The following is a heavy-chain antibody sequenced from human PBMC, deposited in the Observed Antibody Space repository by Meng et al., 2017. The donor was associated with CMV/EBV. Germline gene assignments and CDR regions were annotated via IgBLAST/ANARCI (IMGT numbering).Heavy chain of an antibody. D-gene: IGHD3-3*01. CDR1: GGSISTGRYY. CDR3: AKHGDYNWFDP. J-gene: IGHJ5*02. Sequence: TVSGGSISTGRYYWSWIRQDPGKGLEWIGYIYYSGSTFYNPSLKSRVTMSIDTSKNQFSMNLRSVTAADTAIYYCAKHGDYNWFDPWGQGTLVTVSS. V-gene: IGHV4-31*03. CDR2: IYYSGST.